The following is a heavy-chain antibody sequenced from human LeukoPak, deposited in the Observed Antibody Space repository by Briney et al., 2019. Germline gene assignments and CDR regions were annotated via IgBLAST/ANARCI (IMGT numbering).Heavy chain of an antibody. J-gene: IGHJ5*02. V-gene: IGHV1-24*01. CDR3: ARAARYYYGSGSYLGSGNWFDP. D-gene: IGHD3-10*01. CDR2: FDPEDGET. CDR1: GYTLTELS. Sequence: ASVKVSCKVSGYTLTELSMHWVRQAPGKGLEWMGGFDPEDGETIYAQKFQGRVTITADESTSTAYMELSSLRSEDTAVYYCARAARYYYGSGSYLGSGNWFDPWGQGTLVTVSS.